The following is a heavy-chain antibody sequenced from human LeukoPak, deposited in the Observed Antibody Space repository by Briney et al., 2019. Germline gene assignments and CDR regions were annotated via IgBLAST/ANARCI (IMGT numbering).Heavy chain of an antibody. CDR1: GGSISNYY. CDR2: IYYSGST. CDR3: AREGESNPGYFDY. D-gene: IGHD1-14*01. V-gene: IGHV4-59*01. J-gene: IGHJ4*02. Sequence: SETLSLTCTVSGGSISNYYWSWIRQPPGKGLEWIGYIYYSGSTDYNPSLKSRVTISVDTSKNQFSLKLSSVTAADTAVYYCAREGESNPGYFDYWGQGTLVTVSS.